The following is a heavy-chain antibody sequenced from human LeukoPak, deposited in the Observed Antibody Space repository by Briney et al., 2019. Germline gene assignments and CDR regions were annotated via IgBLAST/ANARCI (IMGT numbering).Heavy chain of an antibody. J-gene: IGHJ6*02. CDR2: IYYSGSA. D-gene: IGHD4-11*01. V-gene: IGHV4-59*02. Sequence: PSATLSLTCTVSGDSVTTYYWSWIRQPPGKGLEWLGYIYYSGSATYNPSLKSRVTISVDTSKNQFSLKLSSVTAADTAVYYCARDGSNWSNDYYHGVDVWGQGTTVTVSS. CDR3: ARDGSNWSNDYYHGVDV. CDR1: GDSVTTYY.